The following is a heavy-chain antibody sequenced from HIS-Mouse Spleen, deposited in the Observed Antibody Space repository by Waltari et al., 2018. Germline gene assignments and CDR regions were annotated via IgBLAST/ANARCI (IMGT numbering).Heavy chain of an antibody. CDR1: GGSFSGYY. J-gene: IGHJ4*02. CDR3: ARMGPASGSYGDY. D-gene: IGHD1-26*01. V-gene: IGHV4-34*01. CDR2: INHSGSP. Sequence: QVQLQQWGAGLLKPSETLSLTCAVYGGSFSGYYWSWIRQPPGKGLEWIGEINHSGSPTYNPSLNSRVTISGDTSKNQFSLKLSYVPAADTAVYYCARMGPASGSYGDYWGQGTLVTVSS.